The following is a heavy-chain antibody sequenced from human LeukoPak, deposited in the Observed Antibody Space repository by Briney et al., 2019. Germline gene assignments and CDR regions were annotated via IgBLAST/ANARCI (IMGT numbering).Heavy chain of an antibody. CDR2: ISSSNSYI. CDR1: GFTFSSYG. V-gene: IGHV3-21*01. D-gene: IGHD3-9*01. Sequence: GGSLRLSCVVSGFTFSSYGMHWVRQAPGKGLEWVSSISSSNSYIYYADSVKGRFTISRDNAKNSLYLQMNSLRAEDTAVYYCARDGYGRYFDIDAFDIWGQGTMVTVSS. CDR3: ARDGYGRYFDIDAFDI. J-gene: IGHJ3*02.